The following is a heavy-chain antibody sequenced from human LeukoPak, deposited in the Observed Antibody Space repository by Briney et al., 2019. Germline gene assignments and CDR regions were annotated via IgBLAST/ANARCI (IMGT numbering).Heavy chain of an antibody. J-gene: IGHJ4*02. CDR3: AKGWQWLSSF. CDR1: RFTFSSYG. V-gene: IGHV3-30*18. D-gene: IGHD6-19*01. Sequence: GGSLRLSCAASRFTFSSYGMHWVRQAPSKGLEWVAVISYDGSNKYYADSVKGRFTISRDNSKNTLYLQMNSLRAEDTAVYYCAKGWQWLSSFWGQGTLVTVSS. CDR2: ISYDGSNK.